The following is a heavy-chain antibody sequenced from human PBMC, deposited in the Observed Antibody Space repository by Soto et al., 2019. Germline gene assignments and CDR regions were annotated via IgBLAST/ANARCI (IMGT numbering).Heavy chain of an antibody. D-gene: IGHD3-10*01. J-gene: IGHJ5*02. Sequence: ASVKVSCKASGYTLTSYGIRWVRQAPGQGLEWMGWISAYNGNTNYAQKLQGRVTMTTDTSTSTAYMELRSLRSDDTAVYYWAKHAEYHGGWFDPWGQGTLVTVPS. CDR2: ISAYNGNT. V-gene: IGHV1-18*01. CDR3: AKHAEYHGGWFDP. CDR1: GYTLTSYG.